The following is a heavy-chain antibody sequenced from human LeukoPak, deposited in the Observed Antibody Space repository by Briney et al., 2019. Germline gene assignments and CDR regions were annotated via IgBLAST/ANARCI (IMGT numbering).Heavy chain of an antibody. CDR2: IYISGST. CDR1: GGSISSYY. V-gene: IGHV4-4*07. D-gene: IGHD3-3*01. CDR3: ARSFDFWSGYVGFDP. Sequence: SETLSLTCTVSGGSISSYYWSWIRQPAGKGLEWIGRIYISGSTNYNPSFKSRVTMSVDTSKNQFSLKLSSVTAADTAVYYCARSFDFWSGYVGFDPWGQGTLVTVSS. J-gene: IGHJ5*02.